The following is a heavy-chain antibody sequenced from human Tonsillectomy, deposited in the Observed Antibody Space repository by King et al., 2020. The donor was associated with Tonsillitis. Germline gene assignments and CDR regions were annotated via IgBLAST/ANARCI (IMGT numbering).Heavy chain of an antibody. CDR2: IYYSGST. Sequence: LQLQESGPGLVKPSETLSLTCTVSGGSISSSSYYWGWIRQPPGKGLEWIGSIYYSGSTYYNPTLKSRVTISVDTSKNQFSLKLSSVTAADTAVYYCARLYYEGAFDIWGQGTMVTVSS. V-gene: IGHV4-39*01. CDR3: ARLYYEGAFDI. CDR1: GGSISSSSYY. J-gene: IGHJ3*02. D-gene: IGHD3-22*01.